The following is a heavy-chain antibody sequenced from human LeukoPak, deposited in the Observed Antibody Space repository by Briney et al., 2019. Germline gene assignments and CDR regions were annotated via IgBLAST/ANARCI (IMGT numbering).Heavy chain of an antibody. Sequence: ASVTVSCKASGYTFTSYGISWVRQAPGQGLEWMGWISAYNGNTNYSQQLQGRVTMTTDTSTSIAYMELRSLRSDDTAVYYCARVLVSSRYYDFWRGYYHFDYWGQGTRVSVSS. CDR3: ARVLVSSRYYDFWRGYYHFDY. V-gene: IGHV1-18*01. J-gene: IGHJ4*02. D-gene: IGHD3-3*01. CDR1: GYTFTSYG. CDR2: ISAYNGNT.